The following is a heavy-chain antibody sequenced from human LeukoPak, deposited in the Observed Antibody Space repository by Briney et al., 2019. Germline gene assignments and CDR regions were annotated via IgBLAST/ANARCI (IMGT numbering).Heavy chain of an antibody. J-gene: IGHJ6*04. Sequence: GGTLRLSCAASGFTFSDYGMSWVRQAPGKGLEWVSTISDGGSITYYADSVKGRFTISRDNSKNRLFLQMNSLRAEDTALYYCAELGITMIGGVWGKGTTVTISS. CDR2: ISDGGSIT. CDR3: AELGITMIGGV. D-gene: IGHD3-10*02. V-gene: IGHV3-23*01. CDR1: GFTFSDYG.